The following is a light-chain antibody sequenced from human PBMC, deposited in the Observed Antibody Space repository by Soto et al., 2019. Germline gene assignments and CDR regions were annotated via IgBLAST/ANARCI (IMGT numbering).Light chain of an antibody. CDR1: QSLLHSNGYNY. CDR2: LGS. J-gene: IGKJ2*02. CDR3: MQALQTHRGT. V-gene: IGKV2-28*01. Sequence: DIVMTQSPLSLPVTPGEPASISCRSSQSLLHSNGYNYLDWYLQKPGQSPQLLIYLGSNRASGVPDRFSGSGSGTDFTLKISRVEAEDVGVYYCMQALQTHRGTFDQGTKVDIK.